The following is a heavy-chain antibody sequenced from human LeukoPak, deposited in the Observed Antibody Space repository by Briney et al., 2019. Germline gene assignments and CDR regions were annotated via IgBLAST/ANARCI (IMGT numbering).Heavy chain of an antibody. J-gene: IGHJ4*02. CDR1: GGTFSSYA. CDR2: IIPIFGTA. Sequence: SVKVSCKASGGTFSSYAISWVRQAPGQGLEWMGGIIPIFGTANYAQKFQGRVTITADESTSTAYMELSSLRSEDTAVYYCASYYYDSSGYPRRFDYWGQGTLVTVSS. CDR3: ASYYYDSSGYPRRFDY. D-gene: IGHD3-22*01. V-gene: IGHV1-69*13.